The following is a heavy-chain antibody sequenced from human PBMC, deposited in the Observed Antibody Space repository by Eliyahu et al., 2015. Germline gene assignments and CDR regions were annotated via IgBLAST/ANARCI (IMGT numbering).Heavy chain of an antibody. J-gene: IGHJ4*02. V-gene: IGHV3-23*01. CDR3: VRRAVPGTSFDY. CDR2: ISGPGGAI. D-gene: IGHD6-19*01. Sequence: DVHLLESGGGLAQPGGSLRLSCXASGFSFSDFAMHWIRQXPGKGLEWVSEISGPGGAIQAAESVRGRFRISRDNSKNTLYLQMNSLRGEDTALYFCVRRAVPGTSFDYWGQGTVATVSS. CDR1: GFSFSDFA.